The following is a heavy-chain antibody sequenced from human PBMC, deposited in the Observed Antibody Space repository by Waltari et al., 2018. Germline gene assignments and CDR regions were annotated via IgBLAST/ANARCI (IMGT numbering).Heavy chain of an antibody. V-gene: IGHV1-69*15. J-gene: IGHJ6*02. CDR1: GGTFSSYA. CDR2: IIPIFGTA. D-gene: IGHD2-15*01. Sequence: QVQLVQSGAEVKKPGSSVTVSCKASGGTFSSYAISWVRQAPGQGLEWMGRIIPIFGTANYAQKFQGRVTITADESTSTAYMELSSLRSEDTAVYYCAGGVVAARGYYYYGMDVWGQGTTVTVSS. CDR3: AGGVVAARGYYYYGMDV.